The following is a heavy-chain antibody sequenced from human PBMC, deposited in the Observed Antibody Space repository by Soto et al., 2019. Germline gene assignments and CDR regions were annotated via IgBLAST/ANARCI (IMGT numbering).Heavy chain of an antibody. CDR1: GFTFSSYS. CDR2: ISSSSSYI. V-gene: IGHV3-21*01. D-gene: IGHD3-22*01. CDR3: ARDKYYYDSSGSDGYYYYGMDV. J-gene: IGHJ6*02. Sequence: GGSLRLSCAASGFTFSSYSMNWVRQAPGKGLEWVSSISSSSSYIYYADSVKGRFTISRDNAKNSLYLQMNSLRAEDTAVYYCARDKYYYDSSGSDGYYYYGMDVWGQGTTVTVSS.